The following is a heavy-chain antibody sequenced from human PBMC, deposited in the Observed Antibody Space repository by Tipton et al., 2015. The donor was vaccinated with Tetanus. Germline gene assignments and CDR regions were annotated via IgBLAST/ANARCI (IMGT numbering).Heavy chain of an antibody. V-gene: IGHV4-34*01. J-gene: IGHJ3*01. Sequence: TLSLTCAVYGGSFSGYYWSWIRQPPGKGLEWIGEINHSGSTNYNPSLKSRVTISVDTSKNQFSLKLSSVTAADTAVYYCARGPAFCGDDCPSRGGVFDVWSPGTLITVSS. CDR2: INHSGST. CDR1: GGSFSGYY. CDR3: ARGPAFCGDDCPSRGGVFDV. D-gene: IGHD2-21*02.